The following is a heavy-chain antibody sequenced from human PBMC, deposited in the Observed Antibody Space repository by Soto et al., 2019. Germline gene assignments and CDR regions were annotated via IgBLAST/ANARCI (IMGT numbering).Heavy chain of an antibody. CDR1: GSSISSSSYY. D-gene: IGHD4-17*01. CDR2: IYYSGST. V-gene: IGHV4-39*01. J-gene: IGHJ5*02. Sequence: PSETLSLTCTVSGSSISSSSYYWGWIRQPPGKRLERIGSIYYSGSTYYNPSLKSRVTISVDTSKNQFSLKLSFVTAADTAVYYCSFPVRINDYGDYDGFGWLDPWGQGTLVT. CDR3: SFPVRINDYGDYDGFGWLDP.